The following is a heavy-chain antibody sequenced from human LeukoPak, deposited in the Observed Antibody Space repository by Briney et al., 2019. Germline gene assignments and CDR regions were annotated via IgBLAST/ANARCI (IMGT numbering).Heavy chain of an antibody. CDR2: MYYSGST. D-gene: IGHD3-16*02. CDR3: ARNRWMDV. CDR1: GGSISSYY. V-gene: IGHV4-59*01. Sequence: KTSETLSLTCTVSGGSISSYYWSWIRQPPGKGLEWIGYMYYSGSTNYNPSLKSRVTISVDTSKNQFSLKLSSVTAADTAVYYCARNRWMDVWGQGTTVTVSS. J-gene: IGHJ6*02.